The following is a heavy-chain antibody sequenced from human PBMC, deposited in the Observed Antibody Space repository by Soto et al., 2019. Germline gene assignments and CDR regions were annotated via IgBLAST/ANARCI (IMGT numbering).Heavy chain of an antibody. CDR2: INHSGST. V-gene: IGHV4-34*01. D-gene: IGHD3-22*01. Sequence: SETLSLTCAVYGGSFSGYYWSWIRQPPGKGLEWIGEINHSGSTNYNPSLKSRVTISVDTSKNQFSLKLSSVTAADTAVYYCARAAMGRTRYYYDSSGYRHWGQGTLVTVSS. CDR3: ARAAMGRTRYYYDSSGYRH. CDR1: GGSFSGYY. J-gene: IGHJ4*02.